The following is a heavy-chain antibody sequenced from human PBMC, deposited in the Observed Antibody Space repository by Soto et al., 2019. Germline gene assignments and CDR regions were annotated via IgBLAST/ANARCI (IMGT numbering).Heavy chain of an antibody. J-gene: IGHJ4*02. Sequence: EVQLVESGGGLVQPGGSLRLSCAASGSTYSTCWMMWVRQAPGKGLEWVANINQDGSERYYVDSVKGRFTISRDNAKNSLYLQMNSLRAEDTAVYYCVKDNRGSYWGQGTLVAVSS. CDR1: GSTYSTCW. CDR2: INQDGSER. V-gene: IGHV3-7*01. D-gene: IGHD3-10*01. CDR3: VKDNRGSY.